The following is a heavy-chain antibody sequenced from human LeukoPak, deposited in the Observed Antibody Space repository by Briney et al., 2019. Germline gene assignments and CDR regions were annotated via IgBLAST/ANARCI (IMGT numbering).Heavy chain of an antibody. J-gene: IGHJ4*02. CDR3: ARHYYDSSGLAYYFDY. CDR1: GGSISSSSSY. CDR2: VRYSGKT. Sequence: SETLSLTCTVSGGSISSSSSYWGWIRQPPGKGLEWIGSVRYSGKTYYNPSLKSRDTMSLDTSKNQFSLRLTSVTAADTAVYSCARHYYDSSGLAYYFDYWGQGTLVTVSS. D-gene: IGHD3-22*01. V-gene: IGHV4-39*01.